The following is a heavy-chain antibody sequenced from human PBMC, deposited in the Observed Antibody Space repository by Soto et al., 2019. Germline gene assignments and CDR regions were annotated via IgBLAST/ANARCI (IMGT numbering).Heavy chain of an antibody. D-gene: IGHD3-22*01. J-gene: IGHJ3*02. CDR2: IIPIFGTA. Sequence: GASVKVSCKASGGTFSSYAISWVRQAPGQGLEWMGGIIPIFGTANYAQKFQGRVTITADESTSTAYMELSSLRSEDTAVYYCARENYDSSGDRRYDAFDIWGQGTMVT. CDR1: GGTFSSYA. CDR3: ARENYDSSGDRRYDAFDI. V-gene: IGHV1-69*13.